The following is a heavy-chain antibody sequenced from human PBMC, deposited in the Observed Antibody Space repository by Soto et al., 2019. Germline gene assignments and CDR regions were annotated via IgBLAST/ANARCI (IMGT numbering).Heavy chain of an antibody. CDR1: GFTFSSYG. CDR2: IWYDGSNK. V-gene: IGHV3-33*01. CDR3: ARGGYDILTGNPSYYYYYGMDV. J-gene: IGHJ6*02. Sequence: LRLSCVASGFTFSSYGMHWVRQAPGKGLEWVAVIWYDGSNKYYADSVKGRFTISRDNSKNTLYLQMNSLRAEDTAVYYCARGGYDILTGNPSYYYYYGMDVWGQGTTVTVSS. D-gene: IGHD3-9*01.